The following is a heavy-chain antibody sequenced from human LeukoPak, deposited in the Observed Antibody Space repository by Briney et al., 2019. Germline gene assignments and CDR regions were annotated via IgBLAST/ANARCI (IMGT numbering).Heavy chain of an antibody. V-gene: IGHV3-23*01. Sequence: QSGGSLRLSCAASGFTFSSYAMSWVRQAPGKGLEWVSAISGSGGDTYYADSVKGQFTISRDNSKNTLYLQMNSLRAEDTAVYYCARIRYSSGWYGDYFDNWGQGTLVTVSS. J-gene: IGHJ4*02. CDR2: ISGSGGDT. CDR1: GFTFSSYA. D-gene: IGHD6-19*01. CDR3: ARIRYSSGWYGDYFDN.